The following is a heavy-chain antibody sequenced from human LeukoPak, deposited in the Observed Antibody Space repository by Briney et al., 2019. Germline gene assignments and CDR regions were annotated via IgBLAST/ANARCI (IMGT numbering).Heavy chain of an antibody. CDR1: GFLFKSNG. D-gene: IGHD3-3*01. J-gene: IGHJ4*02. CDR3: AKDHGFWSGYLF. Sequence: PGGSLRPSCEASGFLFKSNGMHWVRQAPGKGLEWVAFIRSDGNVTKYLDSVKGRFTISRDNSENTLYLQVTNLRPDDTAVYFCAKDHGFWSGYLFWGQGTLVTVSS. CDR2: IRSDGNVT. V-gene: IGHV3-30*02.